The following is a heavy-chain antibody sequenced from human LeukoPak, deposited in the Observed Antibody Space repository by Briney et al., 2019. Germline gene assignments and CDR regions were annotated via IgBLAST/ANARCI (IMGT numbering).Heavy chain of an antibody. CDR2: ISGSGGST. V-gene: IGHV3-23*01. J-gene: IGHJ4*02. CDR1: GFTFSSYA. CDR3: ARARYCSSSSCYIDY. Sequence: GGSLRLSCAASGFTFSSYAMSWVRQAPGKGLEWVSAISGSGGSTYHADSVKGRFTISRDDSKNTLYLQMNSLRAEDTAVYYCARARYCSSSSCYIDYWGQGTLVTVSS. D-gene: IGHD2-2*02.